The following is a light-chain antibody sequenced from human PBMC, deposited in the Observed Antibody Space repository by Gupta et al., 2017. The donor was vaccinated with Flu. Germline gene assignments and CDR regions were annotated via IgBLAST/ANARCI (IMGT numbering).Light chain of an antibody. CDR3: QQRSNWPTSLT. CDR2: EAS. V-gene: IGKV3-11*01. J-gene: IGKJ4*01. Sequence: DIVLTQSPATLSLSPGERATLSCRASQSVSSYLAWYQQKPGQAPRLLIYEASNRATGIPARFSGSGSGTDFTRTISSLEPEDFAVYYWQQRSNWPTSLTFGGGTKVESK. CDR1: QSVSSY.